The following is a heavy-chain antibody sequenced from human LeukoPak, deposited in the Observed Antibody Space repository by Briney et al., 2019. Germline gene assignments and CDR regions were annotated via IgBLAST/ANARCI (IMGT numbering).Heavy chain of an antibody. CDR3: ARGAPELDY. CDR2: ISSSSSYI. D-gene: IGHD1-14*01. CDR1: GFTFSSYS. V-gene: IGHV3-21*01. Sequence: PGGSLRLSCAASGFTFSSYSMNWVRQAPGKGLEWVSLISSSSSYIHYADSVKGRFTISRDNAKSSLHLQMNSLRAEDTAVYYCARGAPELDYWGQGTLVTVSS. J-gene: IGHJ4*02.